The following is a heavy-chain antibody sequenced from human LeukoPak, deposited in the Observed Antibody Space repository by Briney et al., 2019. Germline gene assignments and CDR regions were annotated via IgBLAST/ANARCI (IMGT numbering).Heavy chain of an antibody. D-gene: IGHD3-3*01. V-gene: IGHV4-59*01. J-gene: IGHJ4*02. CDR1: GGSISSYY. CDR3: AREAGLTYYDFWSGYYSGGGYFDY. CDR2: IYYSGST. Sequence: PSETLSLTCTVSGGSISSYYCSWIRQPPGKGLEWIGYIYYSGSTNYNPSLKSRVTISVDTSKNQFSLKLSSVTAADTAVYYCAREAGLTYYDFWSGYYSGGGYFDYWGQGTLVTVSS.